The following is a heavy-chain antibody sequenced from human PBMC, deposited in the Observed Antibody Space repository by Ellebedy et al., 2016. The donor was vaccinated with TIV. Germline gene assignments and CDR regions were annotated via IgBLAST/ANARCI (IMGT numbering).Heavy chain of an antibody. CDR2: ISYDGNNK. V-gene: IGHV3-30*04. CDR3: SREGLEAGMDL. J-gene: IGHJ6*02. CDR1: GFTFSHHA. Sequence: GGSLRLSCAASGFTFSHHAFYWVRQAPGKGLEWVTIISYDGNNKFYLDSVEGRFSISRDDSKNTLYLQMNSLRPEDTAVYYCSREGLEAGMDLWGQGTTVIASS.